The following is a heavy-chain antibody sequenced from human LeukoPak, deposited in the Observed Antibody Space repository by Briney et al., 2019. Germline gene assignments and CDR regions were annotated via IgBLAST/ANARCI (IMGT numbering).Heavy chain of an antibody. CDR1: GFIFSSYS. J-gene: IGHJ4*02. V-gene: IGHV3-21*01. D-gene: IGHD1-26*01. Sequence: AGGSLRLSCAASGFIFSSYSMNWVRQAPGKGLEWVSPISSSSNYIYYADSMKGRFTISRDNARNSLYLQMNSLRAEDTAVYYCARDYSGSYSWFDYWGQGTLVTVSS. CDR3: ARDYSGSYSWFDY. CDR2: ISSSSNYI.